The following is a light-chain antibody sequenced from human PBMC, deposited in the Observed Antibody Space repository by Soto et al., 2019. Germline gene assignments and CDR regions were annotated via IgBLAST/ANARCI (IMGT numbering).Light chain of an antibody. CDR3: QQYYSYPWT. CDR1: QGISSY. J-gene: IGKJ1*01. Sequence: AIRMTQSPSSLSASTGDRVTITCRASQGISSYLAWYQQKPGKAPKLLIYAASTLQSGVPSRFSGSGSGTDFTLIISCLQSEDFATYYCQQYYSYPWTFDQGTKVEIK. CDR2: AAS. V-gene: IGKV1-8*01.